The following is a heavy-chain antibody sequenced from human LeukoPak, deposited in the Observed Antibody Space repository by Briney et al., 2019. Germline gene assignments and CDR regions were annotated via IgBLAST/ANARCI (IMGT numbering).Heavy chain of an antibody. D-gene: IGHD3-10*01. CDR1: GCTFSSYN. V-gene: IGHV3-21*01. J-gene: IGHJ4*02. CDR2: ISSSSSYI. Sequence: GESLRLSCAASGCTFSSYNMNWVRQAPGKGLEWFSSISSSSSYIYYADSVNGLSTISSENTKNSVYLEMNSLGGEDTAVYYCASTTRLLWFGESEGYWGQGTLVTVSS. CDR3: ASTTRLLWFGESEGY.